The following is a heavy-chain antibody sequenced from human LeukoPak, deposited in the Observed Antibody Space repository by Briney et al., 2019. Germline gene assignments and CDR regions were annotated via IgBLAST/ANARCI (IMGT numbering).Heavy chain of an antibody. Sequence: SGTLSLTCAVSGGSISSSNWWSWVRQPPGKGLEWIGEIYHSGSTNYNPSLKSRVTISVDKSKNQFSLKLSSVTAADTAVYYCARVGSAVALGSFDIWGQGTMVTVSS. J-gene: IGHJ3*02. CDR3: ARVGSAVALGSFDI. D-gene: IGHD1-26*01. CDR1: GGSISSSNW. V-gene: IGHV4-4*02. CDR2: IYHSGST.